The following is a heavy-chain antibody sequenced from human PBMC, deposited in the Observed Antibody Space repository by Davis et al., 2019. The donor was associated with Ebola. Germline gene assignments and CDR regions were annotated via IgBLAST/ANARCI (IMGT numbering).Heavy chain of an antibody. V-gene: IGHV1-18*01. Sequence: ASVKVSCKASGYTFTSYGISWVRQAPGQGLEWMGWISAYNGNTNYAQKLQGRVTMTTDTSTSTAYMELRSLRSDDTAVYYCARERRYSSSGWFDPWGQGTLVTVSS. J-gene: IGHJ5*02. CDR2: ISAYNGNT. CDR1: GYTFTSYG. CDR3: ARERRYSSSGWFDP. D-gene: IGHD6-6*01.